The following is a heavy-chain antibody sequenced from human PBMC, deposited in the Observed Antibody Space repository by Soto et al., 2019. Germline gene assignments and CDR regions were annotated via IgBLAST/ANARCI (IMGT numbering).Heavy chain of an antibody. CDR1: GGSISSSTYY. V-gene: IGHV4-39*01. Sequence: QLQLQESGPGLVKPSETRSLTCTVSGGSISSSTYYWGWIRQPPGKGLEWIGSVYYTGSTYYSPSLKSRVTISVDTSNNQFSLKLSSVTAAETAVYYCARHTLAVAAVHYFWGQGTLVTVSS. CDR3: ARHTLAVAAVHYF. CDR2: VYYTGST. J-gene: IGHJ4*02. D-gene: IGHD6-19*01.